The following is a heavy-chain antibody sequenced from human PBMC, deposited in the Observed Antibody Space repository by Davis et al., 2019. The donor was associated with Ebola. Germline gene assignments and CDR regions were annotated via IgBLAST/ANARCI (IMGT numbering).Heavy chain of an antibody. J-gene: IGHJ4*02. D-gene: IGHD3-10*01. CDR1: GYGFADYW. V-gene: IGHV5-51*01. CDR2: IYAGDSDS. CDR3: ARQESLYGWSDH. Sequence: GESLKISCTGSGYGFADYWIAWVRQTPGKGLEWMGIIYAGDSDSRYSPSFEGQVTISVDRSITTAYLQWRSLRASDTAVYYCARQESLYGWSDHWGQGTLVTVSS.